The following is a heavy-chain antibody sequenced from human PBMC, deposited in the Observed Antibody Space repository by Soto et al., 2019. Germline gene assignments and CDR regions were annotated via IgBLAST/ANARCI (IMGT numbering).Heavy chain of an antibody. CDR2: IDNGGKT. J-gene: IGHJ4*02. CDR3: VNRSLLVAQT. Sequence: SETLSLTCTVSGRTFTINCYFWYFAWIRQPPGKGLEWNGSIDNGGKTYYKPPLKRRFIISADTSKNQVFMSLNAVTAEDTAVYYRVNRSLLVAQTWGQGTLVTVSS. CDR1: GRTFTINCYF. D-gene: IGHD2-21*01. V-gene: IGHV4-39*01.